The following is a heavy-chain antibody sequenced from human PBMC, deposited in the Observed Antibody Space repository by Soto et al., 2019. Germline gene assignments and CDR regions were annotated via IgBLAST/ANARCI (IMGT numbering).Heavy chain of an antibody. V-gene: IGHV3-7*01. D-gene: IGHD6-13*01. CDR1: GFTFSYYW. J-gene: IGHJ3*01. CDR2: INQDGSGQ. CDR3: ARDILVGAGTARAFDV. Sequence: EVQLMKSGGGLAQPGGSLRLSCEDSGFTFSYYWMTWVRQAPGKGLEWVANINQDGSGQYYVDSVKGRFTISRDNAKKSVYLQMSSLRVDDTAVYFCARDILVGAGTARAFDVWGQGTTVIVSS.